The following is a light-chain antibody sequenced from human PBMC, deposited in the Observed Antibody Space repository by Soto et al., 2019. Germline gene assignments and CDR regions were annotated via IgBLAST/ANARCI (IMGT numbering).Light chain of an antibody. CDR3: QQRCNWPLT. CDR2: DAF. CDR1: QIVGSS. Sequence: EIVLTDSPSTLSLSPSERATLSFRASQIVGSSLAWYQQRPGQAPRLLIYDAFIRATGIPARFSGSESGTDFTLTISSLEPEDFAVYYCQQRCNWPLTFGQGTRLEI. J-gene: IGKJ5*01. V-gene: IGKV3-11*01.